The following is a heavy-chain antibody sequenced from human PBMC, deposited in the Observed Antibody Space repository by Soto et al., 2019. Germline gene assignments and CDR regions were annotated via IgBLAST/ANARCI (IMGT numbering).Heavy chain of an antibody. V-gene: IGHV1-69*01. Sequence: KVSCKASGGTFSSYAISWVRQAPGQGLEWMGGIIPIFGTANYAQKFQGRVTITADESTSTAYMELSSLRSEDTAVYYCARDMAVVPAAYNWFDPWGQGTLVTVSS. CDR2: IIPIFGTA. D-gene: IGHD2-2*01. CDR3: ARDMAVVPAAYNWFDP. J-gene: IGHJ5*02. CDR1: GGTFSSYA.